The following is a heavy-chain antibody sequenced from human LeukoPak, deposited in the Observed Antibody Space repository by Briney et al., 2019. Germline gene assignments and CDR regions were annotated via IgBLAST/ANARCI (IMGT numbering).Heavy chain of an antibody. V-gene: IGHV1-3*01. D-gene: IGHD6-13*01. Sequence: EASVKVSCKASGYTFTSYAMHWVRQAPGQRLEWMGWINAGNGNIKYSQKFQGRVTITRDTSASTAYMELSSLRSEDTAVYYCARDRLSSRNWFDPWGQGTLVTVSS. CDR3: ARDRLSSRNWFDP. J-gene: IGHJ5*02. CDR2: INAGNGNI. CDR1: GYTFTSYA.